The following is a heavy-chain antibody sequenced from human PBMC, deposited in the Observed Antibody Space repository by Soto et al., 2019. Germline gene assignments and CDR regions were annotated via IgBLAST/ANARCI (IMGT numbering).Heavy chain of an antibody. D-gene: IGHD6-6*01. CDR3: ARDRPEILNPTDHPMFDY. CDR2: IKSDGSST. Sequence: EVQLVESGGGLVQPGGSLRLSCAASGFTFSSHWMHWVRQVPGKGLVWVSRIKSDGSSTAYADSVKGRFTTSRDNAKNTLYLQMKSLRVEDTAIYYCARDRPEILNPTDHPMFDYWGQGTLVTVSS. V-gene: IGHV3-74*01. J-gene: IGHJ4*02. CDR1: GFTFSSHW.